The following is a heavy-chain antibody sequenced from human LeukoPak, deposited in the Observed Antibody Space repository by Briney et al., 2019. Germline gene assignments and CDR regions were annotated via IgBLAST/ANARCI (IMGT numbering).Heavy chain of an antibody. Sequence: SETLSLTCAVFGASFSGYDWTWIRQPPGKGLEWIGEINHSGTTNYNPSLKSRLTISVDTSKSQFSLKLSSVTAADTAVYYCARSLQWLVEDHYQYYMDVWGKGTTVTVSS. V-gene: IGHV4-34*01. CDR3: ARSLQWLVEDHYQYYMDV. CDR2: INHSGTT. D-gene: IGHD6-19*01. J-gene: IGHJ6*03. CDR1: GASFSGYD.